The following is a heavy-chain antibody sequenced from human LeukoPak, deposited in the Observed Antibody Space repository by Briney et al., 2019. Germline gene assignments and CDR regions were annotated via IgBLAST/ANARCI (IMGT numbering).Heavy chain of an antibody. D-gene: IGHD3-3*01. V-gene: IGHV3-23*01. CDR2: ISGSGGST. CDR3: AKVQYYDFWSGYSN. CDR1: GFTFSSYA. J-gene: IGHJ4*02. Sequence: GGSLRLSCAPSGFTFSSYAMSWVRQAPGKGLEWVSAISGSGGSTYYADSVKGRFTISRDNSKNTLYLQMNSLRAEDTAVYYCAKVQYYDFWSGYSNWGQGTLVTVSS.